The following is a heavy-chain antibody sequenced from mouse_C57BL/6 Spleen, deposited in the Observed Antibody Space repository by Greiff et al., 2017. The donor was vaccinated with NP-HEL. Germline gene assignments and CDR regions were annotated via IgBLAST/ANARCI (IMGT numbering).Heavy chain of an antibody. D-gene: IGHD1-1*01. Sequence: QVQLQQSGPGLVQPSQSLSITCTVSGFSLTSYGVHWVRQSPGKGLEWLGVIWSGGSTDYNAAFISRLSISKDNSKSQVFFKMNSLQADDTAIYYCARTLLDYYGSSYDAMDYWGQGTSVTVSS. CDR3: ARTLLDYYGSSYDAMDY. V-gene: IGHV2-2*01. CDR1: GFSLTSYG. CDR2: IWSGGST. J-gene: IGHJ4*01.